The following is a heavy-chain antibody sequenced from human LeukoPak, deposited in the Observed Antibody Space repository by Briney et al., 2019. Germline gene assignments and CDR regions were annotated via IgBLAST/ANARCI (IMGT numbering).Heavy chain of an antibody. J-gene: IGHJ6*03. V-gene: IGHV4-34*01. CDR3: ARDRFIAAAGDYYYYMDV. CDR1: GGSISSYY. D-gene: IGHD6-13*01. Sequence: SETLSLTCTVSGGSISSYYWSWIRQPPGKGLEWIGEINHSGSTNYNPSLKSRGTISVDTSKNQFSLKLSSVTAADTAVYYCARDRFIAAAGDYYYYMDVWAKGPRSPSP. CDR2: INHSGST.